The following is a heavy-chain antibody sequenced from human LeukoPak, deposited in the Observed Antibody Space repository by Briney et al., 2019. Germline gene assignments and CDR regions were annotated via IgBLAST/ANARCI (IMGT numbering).Heavy chain of an antibody. D-gene: IGHD6-13*01. J-gene: IGHJ4*02. V-gene: IGHV1-18*01. CDR1: GYTFTSYG. Sequence: GASVKVSCTTSGYTFTSYGISWVRQAPGQGLEWMGWISAYGGDTNYAQKVQGRVTMTRDISTSTPYMRLRSLRSDDTAVYYCTRDESAGGTHFASWGQGTLVTVSS. CDR2: ISAYGGDT. CDR3: TRDESAGGTHFAS.